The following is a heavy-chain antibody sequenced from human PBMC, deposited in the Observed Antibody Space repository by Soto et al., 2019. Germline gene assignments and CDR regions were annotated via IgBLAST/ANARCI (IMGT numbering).Heavy chain of an antibody. V-gene: IGHV3-23*01. CDR2: ISASGSST. D-gene: IGHD2-15*01. J-gene: IGHJ4*02. CDR1: GFTFSSYA. CDR3: ARVFHYCSGGSCYLDY. Sequence: VGSLRLSCTASGFTFSSYAMSWVRQAPGKGLEWVSTISASGSSTYYADSVKGRFTISRDNSKNTLYLQMSSLRAEDRAIYYCARVFHYCSGGSCYLDYWGQGTLVTVSS.